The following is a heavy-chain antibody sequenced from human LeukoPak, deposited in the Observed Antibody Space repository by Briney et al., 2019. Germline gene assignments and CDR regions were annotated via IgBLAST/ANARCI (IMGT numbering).Heavy chain of an antibody. CDR1: GGSISSGSYY. D-gene: IGHD6-19*01. J-gene: IGHJ6*03. Sequence: SETLSLTCTVSGGSISSGSYYWSWIRQPAGKGLAWIGRIYTSGSTNYNPSLKSRVTISVDTSKNQFSLKLSSVTAADTAVYYCSVAGYYYYYMDVWGKGTTVTVSS. V-gene: IGHV4-61*02. CDR3: SVAGYYYYYMDV. CDR2: IYTSGST.